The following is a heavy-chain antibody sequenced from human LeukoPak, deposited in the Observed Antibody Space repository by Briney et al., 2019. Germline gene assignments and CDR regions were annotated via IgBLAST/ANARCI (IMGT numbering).Heavy chain of an antibody. CDR2: IWYDGSNK. CDR1: GFTFSIYD. D-gene: IGHD4-17*01. Sequence: GRSLRLSCAASGFTFSIYDMHWVRQAPGKGLEWVALIWYDGSNKYYADSVKGRFTISRDNSKNTLYLQMNSLRAENTAVYYCARDPYGEGENYFDYWGQGTLVTVSS. V-gene: IGHV3-33*01. J-gene: IGHJ4*02. CDR3: ARDPYGEGENYFDY.